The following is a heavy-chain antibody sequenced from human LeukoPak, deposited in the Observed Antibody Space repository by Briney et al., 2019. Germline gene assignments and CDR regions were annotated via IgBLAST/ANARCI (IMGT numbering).Heavy chain of an antibody. CDR2: ISYDGSNK. CDR3: AKLAGAGEQWLIDY. J-gene: IGHJ4*02. Sequence: PGGSLRLSCAASGFTFSSFGMTWVRQAPGKGLEWVAVISYDGSNKYYADSVKGRFTISRDNSKNTLYLQMNSLRAEDTAVYYCAKLAGAGEQWLIDYWGQGTLVTVSS. V-gene: IGHV3-30*18. D-gene: IGHD6-19*01. CDR1: GFTFSSFG.